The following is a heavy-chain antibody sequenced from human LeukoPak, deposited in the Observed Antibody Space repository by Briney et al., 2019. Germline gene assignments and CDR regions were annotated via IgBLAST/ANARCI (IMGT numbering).Heavy chain of an antibody. J-gene: IGHJ4*02. CDR2: ILRGGKT. V-gene: IGHV3-53*01. CDR3: AREVRVIGYCSTNTCSGF. CDR1: GFTVGDNY. Sequence: GGSLRLSCAASGFTVGDNYMSWVRQAPGKGLDWVSLILRGGKTHYADSVKGRFTISRDNSKNMIFLQMNSLRVEDTAVYYCAREVRVIGYCSTNTCSGFWGQGTLVTVTP. D-gene: IGHD2-2*01.